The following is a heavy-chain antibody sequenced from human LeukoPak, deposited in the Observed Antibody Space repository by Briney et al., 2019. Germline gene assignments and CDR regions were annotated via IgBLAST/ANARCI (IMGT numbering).Heavy chain of an antibody. Sequence: PGGSLRLSCSASGLALSGYWMHWVRNIQGKGMVWVSRIDSDGSGTSYADSVKGRFTISRDDVKNMLYLQMNSLRVEDTGLYYCSTVQHFWGQGTLVTVSS. CDR2: IDSDGSGT. CDR3: STVQHF. D-gene: IGHD3-3*02. V-gene: IGHV3-74*01. J-gene: IGHJ4*02. CDR1: GLALSGYW.